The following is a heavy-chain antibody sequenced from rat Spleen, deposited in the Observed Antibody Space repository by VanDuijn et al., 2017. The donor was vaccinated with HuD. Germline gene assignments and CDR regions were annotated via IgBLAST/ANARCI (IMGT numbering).Heavy chain of an antibody. Sequence: EVQLQESGPGLVKPSQSISLTCSVTGYSITNNYWGWIRKFPGNEMEWIGHISYSGSSNYRPSLKSRISFSRDTSRNQFFLQLNSVTTEDTATYYCGRDNNYKAYWGQGVMVTVSS. CDR3: GRDNNYKAY. V-gene: IGHV3-1*01. CDR1: GYSITNNY. CDR2: ISYSGSS. D-gene: IGHD1-10*01. J-gene: IGHJ2*01.